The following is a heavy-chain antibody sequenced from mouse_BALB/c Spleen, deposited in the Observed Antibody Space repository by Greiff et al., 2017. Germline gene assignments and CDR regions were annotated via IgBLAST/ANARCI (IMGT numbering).Heavy chain of an antibody. CDR3: ARDGNYGLYYFDY. Sequence: EVQLQQSGAELVKPGASVKLSCTASGFNIKDTYMHWVKQRPEQGLEWIGRIDPANGNTKYDPKFQGKATITADTASNTAYLQLSSLTSEDTAVDYCARDGNYGLYYFDYWGQGTTLTVSS. J-gene: IGHJ2*01. D-gene: IGHD2-1*01. V-gene: IGHV14-3*02. CDR1: GFNIKDTY. CDR2: IDPANGNT.